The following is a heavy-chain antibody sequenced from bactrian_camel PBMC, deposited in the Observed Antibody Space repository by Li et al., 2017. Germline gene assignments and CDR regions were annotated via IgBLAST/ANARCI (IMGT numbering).Heavy chain of an antibody. Sequence: HVQLVESGGGLVQPGGSLRLSCAASGYTYSSYCMGWFRQAPGKEREGVAAIDSDGSTSYADSVKGRFTISRDNAKSTHYLQMNDLEPEDTATYFCAADSRGDGNWLLMTQSFDSWGQGTQVTVS. V-gene: IGHV3S26*01. D-gene: IGHD7*01. CDR1: GYTYSSYC. CDR2: IDSDGST. J-gene: IGHJ6*01. CDR3: AADSRGDGNWLLMTQSFDS.